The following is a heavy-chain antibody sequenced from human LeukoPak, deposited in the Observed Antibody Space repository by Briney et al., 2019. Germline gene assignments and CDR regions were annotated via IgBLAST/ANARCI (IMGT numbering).Heavy chain of an antibody. J-gene: IGHJ3*02. CDR3: ARDASRRRRDAFDI. V-gene: IGHV4-34*01. Sequence: PSETLSLTCAVYGGSFSGYYWSWVRQPPGKGLEWIGEINHSGGTNYNPAPKSRGTITVDASKNHFSHKLSSVTAADTAVYYCARDASRRRRDAFDIWGQGTMVTVSS. CDR1: GGSFSGYY. CDR2: INHSGGT. D-gene: IGHD5-24*01.